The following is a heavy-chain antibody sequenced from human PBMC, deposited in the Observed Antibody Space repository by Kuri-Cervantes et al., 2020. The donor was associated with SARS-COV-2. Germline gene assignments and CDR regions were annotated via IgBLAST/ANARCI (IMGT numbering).Heavy chain of an antibody. V-gene: IGHV3-33*08. J-gene: IGHJ6*02. Sequence: GGSLRLSCTASGFTFSSYWLIWVRQAPGKGLEWVAVIWYGGSNKYYADSVKGRFTISSDNSKNTLYLQMNSLSAEDTAVYYCARKLKEYSSCWGNRYYYYGMDVWGQGTTVTVSS. CDR2: IWYGGSNK. CDR3: ARKLKEYSSCWGNRYYYYGMDV. CDR1: GFTFSSYW. D-gene: IGHD6-19*01.